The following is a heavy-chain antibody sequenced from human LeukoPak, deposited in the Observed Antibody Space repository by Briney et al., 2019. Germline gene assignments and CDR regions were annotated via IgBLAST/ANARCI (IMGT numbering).Heavy chain of an antibody. Sequence: GGSLSLSCAASGLTVSSNYMSWVRQAPGKGLEWVAVIYRSGPTYYADSVKGRFTISRENSKNTLYLQMNSLRAEDTAVYYCARDSYVESEAVRWFDPWGQGTLVTVSS. J-gene: IGHJ5*02. CDR1: GLTVSSNY. D-gene: IGHD4-17*01. V-gene: IGHV3-66*01. CDR2: IYRSGPT. CDR3: ARDSYVESEAVRWFDP.